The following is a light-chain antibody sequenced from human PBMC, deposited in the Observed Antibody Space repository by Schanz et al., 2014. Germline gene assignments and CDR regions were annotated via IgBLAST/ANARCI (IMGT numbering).Light chain of an antibody. V-gene: IGLV2-11*01. CDR3: CSYAGSSTWV. CDR2: DVS. CDR1: SSDVGGYNY. J-gene: IGLJ2*01. Sequence: QSVLTQPRSVSGSPGQSVTISCTGTSSDVGGYNYVSWYQQHPGKGPKLMIYDVSNRPSGVSNRFSGSKSGNTASLTISGLQAEDEADYYCCSYAGSSTWVFGGGTKVTVL.